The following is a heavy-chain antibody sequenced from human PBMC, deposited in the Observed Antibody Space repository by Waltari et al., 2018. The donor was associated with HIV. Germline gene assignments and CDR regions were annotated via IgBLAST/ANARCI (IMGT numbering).Heavy chain of an antibody. J-gene: IGHJ4*02. Sequence: ASGRGVVQPGASLRLSCTASGFVFNSFGMYCVRQAPGKALEWVSFITYDGNNQYYSDSVKGRFTTYRDNVKKMLFLQMSAMKSEDTAQYYCAKRGTQKRGSGWGIDFWGLGTLVTVSS. CDR3: AKRGTQKRGSGWGIDF. D-gene: IGHD6-19*01. CDR1: GFVFNSFG. V-gene: IGHV3-30*02. CDR2: ITYDGNNQ.